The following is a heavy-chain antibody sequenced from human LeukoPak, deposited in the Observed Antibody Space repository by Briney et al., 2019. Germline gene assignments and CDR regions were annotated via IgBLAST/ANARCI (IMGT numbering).Heavy chain of an antibody. V-gene: IGHV3-21*06. CDR2: ITGTSSYI. D-gene: IGHD1-1*01. J-gene: IGHJ4*02. CDR1: GCSFSSNT. Sequence: GGSLRLSCAASGCSFSSNTVNWGRHAPGQGIEWGSPITGTSSYICYPNSVRGRFTISSDNAKNSLFLQMTSLSAGDKALYDCARVNGKYRDYWGQGTLVTVSS. CDR3: ARVNGKYRDY.